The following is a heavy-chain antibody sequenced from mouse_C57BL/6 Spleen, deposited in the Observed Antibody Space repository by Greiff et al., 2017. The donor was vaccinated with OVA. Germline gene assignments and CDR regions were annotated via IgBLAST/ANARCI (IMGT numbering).Heavy chain of an antibody. CDR3: ARYYGSSYPHVSLYAMDY. Sequence: QVQLQQPGAELVKPGASVKMSCKASGYTFTSYWITWVKQRPGPGLEWIGDIYPGSGSPNYNEKFKSKATLTVDTSSSTAYMQLSSLTSEDSAVYYCARYYGSSYPHVSLYAMDYWGQGTSVTVSS. CDR1: GYTFTSYW. D-gene: IGHD1-1*01. J-gene: IGHJ4*01. V-gene: IGHV1-55*01. CDR2: IYPGSGSP.